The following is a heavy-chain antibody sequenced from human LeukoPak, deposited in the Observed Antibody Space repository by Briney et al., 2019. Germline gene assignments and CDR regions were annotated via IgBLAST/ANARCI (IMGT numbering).Heavy chain of an antibody. Sequence: GGSVRLSCGASGFTFSNYGMLWVRQAPGKGLEWVAFIRYDGNNKLYADSMKGRFTISRDNSKNTLYLHINSLRAEDTAVYYCVKDNPLDYWGQGTLVIVSS. CDR1: GFTFSNYG. J-gene: IGHJ4*02. CDR3: VKDNPLDY. D-gene: IGHD1-14*01. V-gene: IGHV3-30*02. CDR2: IRYDGNNK.